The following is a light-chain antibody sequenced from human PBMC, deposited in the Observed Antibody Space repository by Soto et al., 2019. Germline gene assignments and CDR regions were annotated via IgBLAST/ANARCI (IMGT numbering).Light chain of an antibody. V-gene: IGKV3-11*01. J-gene: IGKJ5*01. CDR3: QHRRSWPRLT. CDR2: DAS. CDR1: QSVSSY. Sequence: DIVLTQSPSTLSLSPGERATLSCRASQSVSSYLAWYQQKPGQAPRLLIYDASNMATGIPARFSGSGCGTDSNFTISILEPEHFVFDSCQHRRSWPRLTFGQGTRLEIK.